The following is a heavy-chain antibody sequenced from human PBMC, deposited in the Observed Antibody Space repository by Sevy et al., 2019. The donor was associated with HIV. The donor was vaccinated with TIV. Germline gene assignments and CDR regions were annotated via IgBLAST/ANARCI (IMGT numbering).Heavy chain of an antibody. J-gene: IGHJ4*02. CDR3: AKGYCSGGTCYHFDY. CDR1: GFTFSSYA. D-gene: IGHD2-15*01. CDR2: ISGSGGST. V-gene: IGHV3-23*01. Sequence: GGSLRLSCAASGFTFSSYAMSWVRQAPGKGLEWVSAISGSGGSTYYADSVEGRFTISRDNSKNTLYLQVNSLRAEDTAVYYCAKGYCSGGTCYHFDYWGQGSLVTVSS.